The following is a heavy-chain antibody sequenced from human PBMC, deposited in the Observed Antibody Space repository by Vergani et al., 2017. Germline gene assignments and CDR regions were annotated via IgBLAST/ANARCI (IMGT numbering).Heavy chain of an antibody. V-gene: IGHV3-21*01. CDR3: ARDRGLCAGGRCYTEAWDY. J-gene: IGHJ4*02. CDR2: ISSSSSYI. CDR1: GFIFSSYS. Sequence: EVQLVESGGGLVKRGGSLRLSCAASGFIFSSYSMNWVRQAPGKGLEWVSSISSSSSYIHYSDSLKGRFTISRDNAKSSLYLQMNSLRAEDTGVYYCARDRGLCAGGRCYTEAWDYWGQGTPVTVSS. D-gene: IGHD2-2*02.